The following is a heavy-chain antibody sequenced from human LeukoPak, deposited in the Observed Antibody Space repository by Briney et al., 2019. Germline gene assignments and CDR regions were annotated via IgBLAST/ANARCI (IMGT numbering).Heavy chain of an antibody. D-gene: IGHD5-18*01. CDR1: GFTFSSYE. V-gene: IGHV3-48*03. Sequence: PGRPLRLSCGASGFTFSSYEMNWVRQAPGKGLEWISAISGSSSNVYYAASVRGRFTISRDNAENSLYLQLNTMRAEDTAVYYCARGFRDTAMFLDYWGQGTLVTVSS. CDR2: ISGSSSNV. J-gene: IGHJ4*02. CDR3: ARGFRDTAMFLDY.